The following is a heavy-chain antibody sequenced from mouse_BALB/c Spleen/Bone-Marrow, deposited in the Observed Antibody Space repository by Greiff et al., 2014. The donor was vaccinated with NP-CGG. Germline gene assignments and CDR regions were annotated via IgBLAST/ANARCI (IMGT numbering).Heavy chain of an antibody. V-gene: IGHV5-2*01. J-gene: IGHJ3*01. D-gene: IGHD1-1*01. CDR3: ARHGDYYGSSLFAY. CDR1: EYEFPSHD. CDR2: INSDGGST. Sequence: EVQLVESGGGLVQPGESLKLSCESNEYEFPSHDMSWVRKTPEKRLELVAAINSDGGSTYYPDTMERRFIISRDNSKKTLCLQMSSLRSEDTAFYYCARHGDYYGSSLFAYWGQGTLVTVSA.